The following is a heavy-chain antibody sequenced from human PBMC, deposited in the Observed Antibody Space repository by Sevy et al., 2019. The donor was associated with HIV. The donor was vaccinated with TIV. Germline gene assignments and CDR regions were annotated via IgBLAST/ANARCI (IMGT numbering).Heavy chain of an antibody. CDR1: GFTFNSYV. CDR3: ARALNYYDSSDY. J-gene: IGHJ4*02. D-gene: IGHD3-22*01. Sequence: GGSLRLSCAASGFTFNSYVMHWVRQAPGKGLEWVAVISYDGSNKYYADSVKGRFTISRDHFKNTVYLEMNSLRAEDTAVYYCARALNYYDSSDYWGQRTLVTVSS. CDR2: ISYDGSNK. V-gene: IGHV3-30*04.